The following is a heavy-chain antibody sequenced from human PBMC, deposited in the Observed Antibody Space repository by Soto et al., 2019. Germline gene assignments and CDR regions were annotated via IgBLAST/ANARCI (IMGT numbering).Heavy chain of an antibody. CDR3: ASDARIAAAGTSYNWFDP. V-gene: IGHV1-8*01. Sequence: QVQLVQSGAEVKKPGASVKVSCKASGYTFTSYDINWVRQATGQGLEWMGWMNPNSGNTGYAQKFQGRVTMTRKTSISTAYMELSSLRSEDTAVYYCASDARIAAAGTSYNWFDPWGQGTLVTVSS. J-gene: IGHJ5*02. CDR1: GYTFTSYD. CDR2: MNPNSGNT. D-gene: IGHD6-13*01.